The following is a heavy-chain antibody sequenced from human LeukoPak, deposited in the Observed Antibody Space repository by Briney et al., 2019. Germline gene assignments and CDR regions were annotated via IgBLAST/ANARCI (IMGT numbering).Heavy chain of an antibody. CDR2: IWYDGSNK. CDR3: ARENCSGGSCSPYYYYYGMDV. CDR1: GFTFSSYG. Sequence: GGSLRLSCAASGFTFSSYGMHWVRQAPGKGLEWVAVIWYDGSNKYYADSVKGRFTISRDNSKNTLYLQMNSLRAEDTAVYYCARENCSGGSCSPYYYYYGMDVWGQGTTVTVSS. J-gene: IGHJ6*02. V-gene: IGHV3-33*01. D-gene: IGHD2-15*01.